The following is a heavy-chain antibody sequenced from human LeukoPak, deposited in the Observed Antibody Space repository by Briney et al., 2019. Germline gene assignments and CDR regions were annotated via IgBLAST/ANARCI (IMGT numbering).Heavy chain of an antibody. CDR2: IIPILGIA. CDR1: GGTFSSYA. CDR3: AREHDYGDYGWTPRYYFDY. D-gene: IGHD4-17*01. Sequence: SVKVSCKASGGTFSSYAISWVRQSPGQGLEWMGRIIPILGIANYAQKFQGRVTITADKSTSTAYMELSSLRSEDTAVYYCAREHDYGDYGWTPRYYFDYWGQGTLVTVSS. V-gene: IGHV1-69*04. J-gene: IGHJ4*02.